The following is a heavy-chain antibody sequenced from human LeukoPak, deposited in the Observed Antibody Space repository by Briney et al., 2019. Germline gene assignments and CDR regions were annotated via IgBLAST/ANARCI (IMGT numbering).Heavy chain of an antibody. J-gene: IGHJ4*02. Sequence: SETLSLTCTVSSGSISSGDYYWSWIRQPPGKGLEWIGYIYYSGSTYYNPSLKSRVTISVDTSKNQFSLKLSSVTAADTAVYYCARGGWLQPHNYWGQGTLVTVSS. CDR2: IYYSGST. CDR3: ARGGWLQPHNY. D-gene: IGHD5-24*01. CDR1: SGSISSGDYY. V-gene: IGHV4-30-4*01.